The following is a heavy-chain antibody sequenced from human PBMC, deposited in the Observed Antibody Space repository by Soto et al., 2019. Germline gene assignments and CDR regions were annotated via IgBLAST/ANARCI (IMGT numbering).Heavy chain of an antibody. CDR1: GFTFSSYG. J-gene: IGHJ2*01. CDR2: IYSGGST. V-gene: IGHV3-NL1*01. D-gene: IGHD6-13*01. CDR3: AREGRVADSSSHSSRYWYFDL. Sequence: QVQLVESGGGVVQPGRSLRLSCAASGFTFSSYGMHWVRQAPGKGLEWVAVIYSGGSTYYADSVKGRFTISRDNSKNTLYLQMNSLRAEDTAVYYCAREGRVADSSSHSSRYWYFDLWGRGTLVTVSS.